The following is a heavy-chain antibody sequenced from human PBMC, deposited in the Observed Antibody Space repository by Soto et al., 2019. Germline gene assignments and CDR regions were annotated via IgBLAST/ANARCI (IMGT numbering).Heavy chain of an antibody. CDR3: ARRAVTTYHFFDY. CDR2: IHRAGTYI. V-gene: IGHV3-21*06. Sequence: GGSLRLSCADSGFTFSSLDMDWVRQAPGKGLEWVSSIHRAGTYIYYADSVRGRFTISRDNAKSSLYLQMNSLTVEDTAVYYCARRAVTTYHFFDYWGQGALVTVSS. J-gene: IGHJ4*02. D-gene: IGHD1-1*01. CDR1: GFTFSSLD.